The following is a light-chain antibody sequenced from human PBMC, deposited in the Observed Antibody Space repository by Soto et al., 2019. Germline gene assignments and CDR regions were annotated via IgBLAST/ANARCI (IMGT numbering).Light chain of an antibody. CDR2: EVS. CDR3: SSYAGSNFWV. J-gene: IGLJ3*02. V-gene: IGLV2-8*01. CDR1: GSDVGGYNY. Sequence: QSALTQPPSASGYPGQSVTISCTGTGSDVGGYNYVSWYQQHPGKAPKLIIYEVSQRPSGVPDRFSGSKSGNTASLTVSGLQAEDEADYYCSSYAGSNFWVFGGGTKVTVL.